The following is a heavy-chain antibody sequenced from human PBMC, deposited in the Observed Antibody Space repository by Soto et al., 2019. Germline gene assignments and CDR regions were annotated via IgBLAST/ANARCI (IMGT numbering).Heavy chain of an antibody. CDR1: GGSISSSSYY. J-gene: IGHJ4*02. CDR2: IYYSGST. CDR3: ARRITGTTPYYFDY. Sequence: SETLSLTCTVSGGSISSSSYYWDWIRQPPGKGLEWIGSIYYSGSTYYNPSLKSRVTISVDTSKNQFSLKLSSVTAADTAVYYCARRITGTTPYYFDYWGQGTLVTVSS. V-gene: IGHV4-39*01. D-gene: IGHD1-20*01.